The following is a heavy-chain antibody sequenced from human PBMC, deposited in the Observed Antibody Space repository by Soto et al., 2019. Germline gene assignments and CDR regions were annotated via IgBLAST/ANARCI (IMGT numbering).Heavy chain of an antibody. D-gene: IGHD1-7*01. Sequence: PGGSLRLSCVASGYNFGSYAMMWVRQAPEKGLEWISTICGGGIGSYYADSVKGRFTISRDNSKNTLYLQMNSLRAEDTGVYYCAKDPRLELRGVDSWGQGTQVTVSS. J-gene: IGHJ4*02. CDR3: AKDPRLELRGVDS. V-gene: IGHV3-23*01. CDR1: GYNFGSYA. CDR2: ICGGGIGS.